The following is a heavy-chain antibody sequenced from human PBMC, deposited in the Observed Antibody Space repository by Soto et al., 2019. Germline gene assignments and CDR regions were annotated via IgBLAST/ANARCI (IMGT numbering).Heavy chain of an antibody. CDR2: MIPSIGST. J-gene: IGHJ3*02. V-gene: IGHV1-8*01. CDR1: GYTFTSYD. CDR3: ARANGAGAFDI. Sequence: GASVQVSCKTSGYTFTSYDINWVRQATGQGLEWMGRMIPSIGSTSYAQKFQGRVTMTRNTSISTAYMELSSLRSEDTAVYYCARANGAGAFDIWGQGTMVTVSS.